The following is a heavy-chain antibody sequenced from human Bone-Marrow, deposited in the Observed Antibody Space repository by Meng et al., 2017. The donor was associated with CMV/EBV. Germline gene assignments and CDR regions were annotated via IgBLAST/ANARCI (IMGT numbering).Heavy chain of an antibody. Sequence: SETLSLTCTVSGGSISSSSYYWGWIRQPPGKGLEWIGSIYYSGSTYYNPSLKSRVTISVDTSKNQFSLKLSSVTAADTAVYYCASYTYYDFWSGYYFDQPANWFDPWGQGPLVTVSS. CDR1: GGSISSSSYY. CDR3: ASYTYYDFWSGYYFDQPANWFDP. J-gene: IGHJ5*02. CDR2: IYYSGST. D-gene: IGHD3-3*01. V-gene: IGHV4-39*07.